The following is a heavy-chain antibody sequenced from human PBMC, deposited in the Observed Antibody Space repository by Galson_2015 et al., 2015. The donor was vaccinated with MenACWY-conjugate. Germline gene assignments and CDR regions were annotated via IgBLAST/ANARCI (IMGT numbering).Heavy chain of an antibody. CDR2: INPSGGRT. J-gene: IGHJ6*03. CDR1: GYTFTSYY. Sequence: SVKVSCKASGYTFTSYYMHWVRQAPGQGLEWMGIINPSGGRTSYAQKFQGRVSMTRDTSTSTVYMELSSLRSEDTAVYYCARDRGEYSNSSDSGTFMDVWGKGTTVTVSS. D-gene: IGHD6-6*01. V-gene: IGHV1-46*01. CDR3: ARDRGEYSNSSDSGTFMDV.